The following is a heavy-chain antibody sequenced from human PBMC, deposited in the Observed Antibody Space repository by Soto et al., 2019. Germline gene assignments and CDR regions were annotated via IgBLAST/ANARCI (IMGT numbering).Heavy chain of an antibody. J-gene: IGHJ6*02. CDR1: GYTFTSYA. V-gene: IGHV1-3*01. CDR3: ARSPLLWFGDQRNYYYYGMDV. D-gene: IGHD3-10*01. CDR2: INAGSGNT. Sequence: ASVKVSCKASGYTFTSYAMHWVRQAPGQRLEWMGWINAGSGNTKYSQKFQGRVTITADESTSTAYMELSSLRSEDTAVYYCARSPLLWFGDQRNYYYYGMDVWGQGTTVTVSS.